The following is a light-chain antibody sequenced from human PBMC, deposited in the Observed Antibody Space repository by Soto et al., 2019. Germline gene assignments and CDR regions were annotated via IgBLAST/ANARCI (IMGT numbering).Light chain of an antibody. CDR2: KAS. J-gene: IGKJ5*01. CDR3: QQYYSYPQA. V-gene: IGKV1-5*03. CDR1: QTISSW. Sequence: DIQMTQSPSTLSGSVGDRVTITCRASQTISSWLAWYQRKPGKAPKLLIYKASTLKSGVPSRFSGSGSGTDFTLTISCLQSEDFATYYCQQYYSYPQAFGQGTRLEIK.